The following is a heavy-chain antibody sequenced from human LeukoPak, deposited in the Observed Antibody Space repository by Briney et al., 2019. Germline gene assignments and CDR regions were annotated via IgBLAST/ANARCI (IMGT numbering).Heavy chain of an antibody. CDR1: GFTFSSYA. CDR2: ITNDGSST. J-gene: IGHJ4*02. CDR3: AKESGSYGSGFDY. V-gene: IGHV3-74*01. D-gene: IGHD1-26*01. Sequence: GGSLRLSCAASGFTFSSYAMSWVRQAPGKGLVWVSRITNDGSSTTYADSVKGRFTISRDNAKNMLYLQVNSLRAEDTALYYCAKESGSYGSGFDYWGQGTLVTVSS.